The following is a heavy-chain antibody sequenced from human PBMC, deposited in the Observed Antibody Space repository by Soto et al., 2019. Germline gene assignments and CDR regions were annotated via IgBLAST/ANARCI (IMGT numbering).Heavy chain of an antibody. J-gene: IGHJ4*02. CDR3: ARGGFSSSWRFDH. Sequence: QVQLVQSGAEVKKPGSSMKVSCKTSGGTLGTYDINWVRQAPGQGLEWMGGIMAFIGSTKYAQKFQGRVTITADTSIDTVYMELNSLTSEDTAVYYCARGGFSSSWRFDHWGQGNLVTVSS. D-gene: IGHD6-6*01. CDR2: IMAFIGST. V-gene: IGHV1-69*06. CDR1: GGTLGTYD.